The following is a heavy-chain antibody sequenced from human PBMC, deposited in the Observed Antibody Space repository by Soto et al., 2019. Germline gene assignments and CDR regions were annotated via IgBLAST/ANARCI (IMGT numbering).Heavy chain of an antibody. V-gene: IGHV3-33*05. J-gene: IGHJ1*01. CDR3: ARWGTKGGLDV. CDR1: GFTFRSYV. Sequence: QVQLVESGGGVVQPGTSLRLSCVGSGFTFRSYVIHWVRQAPGKGLEWVALTSYDGSNKDYGDSVKGRFTISRDNSRNTVDLQMGRLRREGPALYYCARWGTKGGLDVWGQGTLVSVSS. D-gene: IGHD3-16*01. CDR2: TSYDGSNK.